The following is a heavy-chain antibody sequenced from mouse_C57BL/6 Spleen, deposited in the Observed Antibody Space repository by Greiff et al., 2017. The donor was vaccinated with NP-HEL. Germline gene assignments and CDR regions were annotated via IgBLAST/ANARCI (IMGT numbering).Heavy chain of an antibody. CDR3: ARNFHYYGSSPYAMDY. CDR2: IWSGGST. Sequence: VKLMESGPGLVQPSQSLSITCTVSGFSLTSYGVHWVRQSPGKGLEWLGVIWSGGSTGYNAAFISRLSISKDNSKSQVFFKMNSLQADDTAIYYCARNFHYYGSSPYAMDYWGQGTSVTVSS. J-gene: IGHJ4*01. V-gene: IGHV2-2*01. D-gene: IGHD1-1*01. CDR1: GFSLTSYG.